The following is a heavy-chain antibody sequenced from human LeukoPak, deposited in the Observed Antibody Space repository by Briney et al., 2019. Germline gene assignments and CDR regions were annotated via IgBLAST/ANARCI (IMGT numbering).Heavy chain of an antibody. CDR2: IYYSGST. CDR3: ARHVWLQPFDY. Sequence: PSETLSLTCTVSGGSISSYYWSWIRQPPGKGLGWIGYIYYSGSTNYNPSLKSRVTISVDTSKNQFSLKLSSVTAADTAVYYCARHVWLQPFDYWGQGTLVTVSS. J-gene: IGHJ4*02. V-gene: IGHV4-59*08. CDR1: GGSISSYY. D-gene: IGHD3-9*01.